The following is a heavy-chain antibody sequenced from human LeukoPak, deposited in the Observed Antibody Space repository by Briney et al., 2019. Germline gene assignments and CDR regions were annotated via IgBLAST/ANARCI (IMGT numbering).Heavy chain of an antibody. D-gene: IGHD2-2*01. CDR3: ARTSTGYCSSTSCYHFDY. CDR2: IYHSGST. J-gene: IGHJ4*02. V-gene: IGHV4-30-2*01. CDR1: GGSISSGGYY. Sequence: SQTLSLICTVSGGSISSGGYYWSWIRQPPGKGLEWIGYIYHSGSTYYNPSLKSRVTISVDRSKNQFSLKLSSVTAADTAVYYCARTSTGYCSSTSCYHFDYWGQGTLVTVSS.